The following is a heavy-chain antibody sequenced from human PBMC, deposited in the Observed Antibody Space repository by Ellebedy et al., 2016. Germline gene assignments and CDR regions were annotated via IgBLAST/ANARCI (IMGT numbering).Heavy chain of an antibody. CDR2: IYYSGST. V-gene: IGHV4-59*01. CDR3: ARTTWTHYFDY. CDR1: GGSISSYY. J-gene: IGHJ4*02. D-gene: IGHD1-14*01. Sequence: SETLSLXXTVSGGSISSYYWSWIRQPPGKGLEWIGYIYYSGSTNYNPSLKSRVTISVDTSKNQFSLKLSSVTAADTAVYYCARTTWTHYFDYWGQGTLVTVSS.